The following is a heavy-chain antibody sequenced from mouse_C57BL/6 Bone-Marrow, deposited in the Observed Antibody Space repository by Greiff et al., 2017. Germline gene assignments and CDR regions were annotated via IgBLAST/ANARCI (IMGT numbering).Heavy chain of an antibody. V-gene: IGHV1-61*01. Sequence: VQLQQPGAELVRPGSSVKLSCKASGYTFTSYWMDWVKQRPGQGLEWIGNIYPSDSETHYNQKFKDKATLTVDKSSSTAYMQLSSLTAEDSAVYYCARRIWYDYDAMDYWGQGTSVTVSS. CDR2: IYPSDSET. D-gene: IGHD2-1*01. CDR3: ARRIWYDYDAMDY. J-gene: IGHJ4*01. CDR1: GYTFTSYW.